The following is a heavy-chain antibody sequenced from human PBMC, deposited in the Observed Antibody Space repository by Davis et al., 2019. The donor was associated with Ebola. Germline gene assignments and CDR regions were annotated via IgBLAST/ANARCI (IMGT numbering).Heavy chain of an antibody. CDR2: ISYDGSNK. J-gene: IGHJ6*02. CDR1: GFTFSSYA. Sequence: PGGSLRLSCAVSGFTFSSYAMHWVRQAPGKGLEWVAVISYDGSNKYYADSVKGRFTISRDNSKNTLYLQMNSLRAEDTAVYYCARGDSSYYYYYGMDVWGQGTTVTVSS. V-gene: IGHV3-30-3*01. CDR3: ARGDSSYYYYYGMDV. D-gene: IGHD2-15*01.